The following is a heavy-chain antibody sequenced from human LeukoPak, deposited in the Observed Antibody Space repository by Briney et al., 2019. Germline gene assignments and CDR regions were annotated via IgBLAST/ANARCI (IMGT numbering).Heavy chain of an antibody. Sequence: SETLSLTCAVYGGSFSGYYWSWIRQPPGKGLEWIGEINHSGSTNYNPSLKSQVTISVDTSKNQFSLKLSSVTAADTAVYYCARRPTGYCSGGSCYSYNWFDPWGQGTLVTVSS. CDR3: ARRPTGYCSGGSCYSYNWFDP. V-gene: IGHV4-34*01. CDR2: INHSGST. J-gene: IGHJ5*02. CDR1: GGSFSGYY. D-gene: IGHD2-15*01.